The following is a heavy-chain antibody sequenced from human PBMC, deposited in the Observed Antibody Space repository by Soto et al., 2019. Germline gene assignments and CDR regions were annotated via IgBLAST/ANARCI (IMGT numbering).Heavy chain of an antibody. CDR3: GRRESYDISTGYYGPFDY. CDR1: GDSVSGNNYY. D-gene: IGHD3-9*01. CDR2: IHYSGDS. V-gene: IGHV4-31*03. J-gene: IGHJ4*02. Sequence: PSETLSLTCTVIGDSVSGNNYYWSWIRQRPGKGLEWIGYIHYSGDSYDNPSPTSRITMSMDVSKNQFSLNLRSVTAADTAVYYCGRRESYDISTGYYGPFDYWGQGTLVTVSS.